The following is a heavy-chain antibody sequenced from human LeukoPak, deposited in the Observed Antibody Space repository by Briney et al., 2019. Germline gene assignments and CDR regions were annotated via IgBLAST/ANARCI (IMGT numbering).Heavy chain of an antibody. J-gene: IGHJ6*02. Sequence: PGGSLRLSCAASGFTFDDYAMRAGRQAPGKGLEWVSLISGDGGSTYYADSVKGRFTISRDNSKNSLYLQMNSLRTEDSALYYCDKDKGLFCDYYNGMDVWGQGTTVTVSS. CDR2: ISGDGGST. D-gene: IGHD3-22*01. V-gene: IGHV3-43*02. CDR3: DKDKGLFCDYYNGMDV. CDR1: GFTFDDYA.